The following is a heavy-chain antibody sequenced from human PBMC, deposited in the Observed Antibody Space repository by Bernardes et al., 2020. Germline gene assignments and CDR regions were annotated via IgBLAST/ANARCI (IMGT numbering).Heavy chain of an antibody. D-gene: IGHD6-13*01. Sequence: SLRLSCAASGFTFSSYSMNWVRQAPGKGLEWVSSISSSSSYIYYADSVKGRFTISRDNAKNSLYLQMNSLRAEDTAVYYCAREWIAAAGNAFDYWGQGTLVTVSS. J-gene: IGHJ4*02. CDR1: GFTFSSYS. CDR2: ISSSSSYI. V-gene: IGHV3-21*01. CDR3: AREWIAAAGNAFDY.